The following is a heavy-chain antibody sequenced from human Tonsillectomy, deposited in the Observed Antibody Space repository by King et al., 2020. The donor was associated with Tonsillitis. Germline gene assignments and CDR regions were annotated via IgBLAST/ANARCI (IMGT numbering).Heavy chain of an antibody. V-gene: IGHV3-30-3*01. Sequence: VQLVESGGGMVQPGRSLRLSCAASGFTFSHYAMHWVRQAPGKGLEWLAVISYAGDNKHYADSVRGRFIISRDNSKNMLYLQMDSVRAEDTAMYYCATVRQPNWNSPFRTDYYGVDVWGQGTTVTVS. CDR1: GFTFSHYA. CDR2: ISYAGDNK. D-gene: IGHD1-7*01. J-gene: IGHJ6*02. CDR3: ATVRQPNWNSPFRTDYYGVDV.